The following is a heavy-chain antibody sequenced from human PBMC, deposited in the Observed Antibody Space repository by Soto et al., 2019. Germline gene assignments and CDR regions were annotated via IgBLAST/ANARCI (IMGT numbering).Heavy chain of an antibody. CDR1: GGSISSGGYS. CDR2: IYHSGST. Sequence: SETLSLTCAVSGGSISSGGYSWSWIRQPPGKGLEWIGYIYHSGSTYYNPSLKSRVTISVDRSKNQFSLKLSSVTAADTAVYYCARGNGGDPNDYGMDVWGHGTTVTVSS. D-gene: IGHD3-16*01. CDR3: ARGNGGDPNDYGMDV. J-gene: IGHJ6*02. V-gene: IGHV4-30-2*01.